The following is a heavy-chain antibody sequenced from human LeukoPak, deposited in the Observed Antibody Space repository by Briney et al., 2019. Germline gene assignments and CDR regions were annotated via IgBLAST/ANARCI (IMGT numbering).Heavy chain of an antibody. CDR1: SGSICSSSYY. CDR2: IYYSGST. V-gene: IGHV4-39*01. Sequence: SVTLSLTCTVSSGSICSSSYYWRWIRQPPGKGLERIGCIYYSGSTYYIPSSKSRVTNTVDTSKNQYSLKLSSVTAADTAVYYCARHLMTRDFDYWGQRTLVTVSS. J-gene: IGHJ4*02. D-gene: IGHD3-16*01. CDR3: ARHLMTRDFDY.